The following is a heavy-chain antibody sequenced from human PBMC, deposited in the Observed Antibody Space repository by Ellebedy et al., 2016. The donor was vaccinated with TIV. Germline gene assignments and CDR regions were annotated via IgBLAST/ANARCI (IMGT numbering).Heavy chain of an antibody. CDR1: AYGLTNYW. D-gene: IGHD2-21*02. CDR3: ARPAGVTAIDVFDY. Sequence: GESLKISCQGSAYGLTNYWIAWMRQMPGKGLEWMGIIFPADSDTRYSPSFQGQVTISADKSISTAYLQWSSLKASDTAMYYCARPAGVTAIDVFDYWGQGTLVTVSS. J-gene: IGHJ4*02. CDR2: IFPADSDT. V-gene: IGHV5-51*01.